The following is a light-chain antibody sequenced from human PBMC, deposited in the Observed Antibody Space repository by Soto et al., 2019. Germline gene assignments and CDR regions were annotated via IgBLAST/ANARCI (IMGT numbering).Light chain of an antibody. J-gene: IGLJ3*02. CDR3: GTWDSSLSAGV. Sequence: QSVLTQPPSVSAAPGEKVTISCSGGNSNIGNNYVSWYQQLPGTAPKLLISDTNQRPSGIPDRFSGSKSGTSATLGIIELQTGDEADYYCGTWDSSLSAGVFGGGTKLTVL. CDR2: DTN. CDR1: NSNIGNNY. V-gene: IGLV1-51*01.